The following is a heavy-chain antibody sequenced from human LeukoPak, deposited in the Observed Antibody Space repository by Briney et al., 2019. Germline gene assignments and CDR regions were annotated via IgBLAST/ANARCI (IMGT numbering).Heavy chain of an antibody. J-gene: IGHJ3*02. CDR1: GFTFSNAW. CDR3: TTDKEAPFDDAFNI. Sequence: GGSLRLSCAASGFTFSNAWMSWVPPGPGKGLEWGGRIKSKTDGGTTDYAAPVKGRFTISRDDSKNTLYLQMNSLKTEDIAVYYCTTDKEAPFDDAFNIWGQGTMVTVSS. CDR2: IKSKTDGGTT. V-gene: IGHV3-15*01.